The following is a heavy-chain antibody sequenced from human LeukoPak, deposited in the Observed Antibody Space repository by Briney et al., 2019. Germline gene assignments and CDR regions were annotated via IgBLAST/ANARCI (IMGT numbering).Heavy chain of an antibody. CDR2: IYYSGST. CDR1: GGSISSYY. D-gene: IGHD6-19*01. J-gene: IGHJ4*02. Sequence: PSETLSLTCTVSGGSISSYYWSWIRQPPGKGLEWIGYIYYSGSTNYNPSLKSRVTISVDTSKNQFSLKLSSVTAADTALYYCARLSSGWQLDYWGQGTLVTASS. CDR3: ARLSSGWQLDY. V-gene: IGHV4-59*08.